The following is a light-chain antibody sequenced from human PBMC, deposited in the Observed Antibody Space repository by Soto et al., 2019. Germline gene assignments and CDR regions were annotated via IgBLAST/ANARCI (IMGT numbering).Light chain of an antibody. Sequence: QSALTQPASGSGSPGQSITISCSGTRSDIGSYNYVAWYQQFPGKTPKILIYGVSNRPSRVSSRFSGSKSGNTASLTISGLQAEDEADYYCISYTGSSTSYVFGSGTKLTVL. CDR3: ISYTGSSTSYV. V-gene: IGLV2-14*01. J-gene: IGLJ1*01. CDR1: RSDIGSYNY. CDR2: GVS.